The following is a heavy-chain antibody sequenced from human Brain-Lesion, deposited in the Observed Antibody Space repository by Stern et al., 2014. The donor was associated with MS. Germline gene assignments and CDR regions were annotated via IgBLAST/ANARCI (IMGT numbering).Heavy chain of an antibody. V-gene: IGHV3-7*01. CDR2: IKQDGSEE. D-gene: IGHD3-10*01. Sequence: EVQLVQSGGGLVQPGGSLRLSCAASGFTFSSYWMSWVRQAPGKGLEWVAKIKQDGSEEYYVDSVKGRFTISRDNAKNSLYLQMNSLRAEDTAVFYFAREDFFPNCYGSGMRYYYYGMDVWGQGTTVTVSS. CDR3: AREDFFPNCYGSGMRYYYYGMDV. J-gene: IGHJ6*02. CDR1: GFTFSSYW.